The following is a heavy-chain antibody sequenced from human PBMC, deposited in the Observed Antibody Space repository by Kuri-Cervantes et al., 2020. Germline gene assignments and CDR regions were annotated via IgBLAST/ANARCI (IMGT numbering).Heavy chain of an antibody. CDR1: GFTFSSYG. J-gene: IGHJ4*02. CDR2: IPYDGSNK. Sequence: GESLKISCAASGFTFSSYGMHWVRQAPGKGLEWVAVIPYDGSNKYYADSVKGRFTISRDNSKNTLYLQMNSLRAEDTAVYYCAREVAVAGPFDYWGQGTLVTVSS. V-gene: IGHV3-30*03. CDR3: AREVAVAGPFDY. D-gene: IGHD6-19*01.